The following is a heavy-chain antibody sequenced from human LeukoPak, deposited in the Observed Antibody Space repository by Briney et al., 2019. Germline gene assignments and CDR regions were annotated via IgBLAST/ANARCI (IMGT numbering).Heavy chain of an antibody. D-gene: IGHD3-22*01. Sequence: RGESLKISCKASGYSFTNYWIAWVRQMPGKGLDWMGLIYPGDSDARYSPSFQGQVTISADKSINTAYLQWSSLKASDTAMYYCVRIYYYDSTGPIDYWGQGTLVTVSS. J-gene: IGHJ4*02. CDR2: IYPGDSDA. V-gene: IGHV5-51*01. CDR3: VRIYYYDSTGPIDY. CDR1: GYSFTNYW.